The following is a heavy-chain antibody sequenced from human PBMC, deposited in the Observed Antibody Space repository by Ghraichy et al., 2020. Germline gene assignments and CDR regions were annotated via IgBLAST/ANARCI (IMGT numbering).Heavy chain of an antibody. CDR1: GFTFSSYA. CDR2: ISPSGSSI. D-gene: IGHD4-23*01. V-gene: IGHV3-23*01. J-gene: IGHJ4*02. Sequence: GGSLRLSCAASGFTFSSYAMNWVRQAPGKGLECVSVISPSGSSIYYADSVKGRFTIARDNSKNTLYLQMNSLRAEDTAVYYCAKVGGAIPCWGQGTLVTVSS. CDR3: AKVGGAIPC.